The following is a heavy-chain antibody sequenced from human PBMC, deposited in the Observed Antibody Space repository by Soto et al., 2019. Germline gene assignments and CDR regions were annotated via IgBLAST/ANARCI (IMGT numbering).Heavy chain of an antibody. J-gene: IGHJ4*02. CDR3: VRTSLVVAAATREDY. V-gene: IGHV3-74*01. CDR1: GFTFSSYW. Sequence: GGALRLSGAASGFTFSSYWMHWVRQAAGKGLVWVSRINSDGSSTSYADSVKGRFTISRDNAKNTLYLQMNSLRAEDTAVYYCVRTSLVVAAATREDYWGQGTLVTVSS. D-gene: IGHD2-15*01. CDR2: INSDGSST.